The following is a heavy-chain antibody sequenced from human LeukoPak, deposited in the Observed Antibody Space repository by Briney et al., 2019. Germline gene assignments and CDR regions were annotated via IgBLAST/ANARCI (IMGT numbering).Heavy chain of an antibody. Sequence: GGSLRLSCAASGFTFSSCGMYWVRQTPGKGLQWVSFVRYDGNEKYYTDSVRGRFTISRDNSKNTLYLQMNSLRAEDTAVYYCAKVPYYYGSSAWYYFDYWGQGTLVTVSS. V-gene: IGHV3-30*02. J-gene: IGHJ4*02. CDR3: AKVPYYYGSSAWYYFDY. CDR1: GFTFSSCG. CDR2: VRYDGNEK. D-gene: IGHD3-22*01.